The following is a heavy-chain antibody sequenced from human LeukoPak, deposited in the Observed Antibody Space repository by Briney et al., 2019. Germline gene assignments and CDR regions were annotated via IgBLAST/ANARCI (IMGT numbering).Heavy chain of an antibody. CDR1: GFTFGDYA. V-gene: IGHV3-49*04. D-gene: IGHD2-21*02. CDR2: IRGKAYGGTT. CDR3: TKAYCGGHCWGDY. J-gene: IGHJ4*02. Sequence: GGSLRLSCTASGFTFGDYAMSWVRQAPGKGLEWVGLIRGKAYGGTTEYAASVKGRFTISRDDSKSIAYLQMNSLKPEDTAVYYCTKAYCGGHCWGDYWGQGTLVTVSS.